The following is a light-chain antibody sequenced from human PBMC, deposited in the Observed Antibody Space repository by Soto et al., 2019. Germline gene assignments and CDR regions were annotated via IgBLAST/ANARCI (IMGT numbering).Light chain of an antibody. Sequence: QSALTQPASVSGSPGQSITISCTGTSSDVGGYNYVSWYQQHPGKAPKLMMFEVSNRPSGVSNRFSGSRSGNTASLIISGLQSEDEAEYYCNSYTSSSTFVFGTGTKLTVL. CDR1: SSDVGGYNY. CDR3: NSYTSSSTFV. J-gene: IGLJ1*01. CDR2: EVS. V-gene: IGLV2-14*01.